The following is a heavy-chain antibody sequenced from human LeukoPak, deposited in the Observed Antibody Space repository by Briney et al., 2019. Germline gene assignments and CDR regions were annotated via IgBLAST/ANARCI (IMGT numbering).Heavy chain of an antibody. D-gene: IGHD2-2*01. CDR3: AKVASLCTSTSCVRGGFDY. Sequence: GGSLRLSCTASGFTFSSHAMSWVSQAPGKGLEWVSALSGSGGNTYYTDSVKGRFTISRDNSKNTLYLQMNSLSAEDTAKYYCAKVASLCTSTSCVRGGFDYWGQGALVTVSS. V-gene: IGHV3-23*01. CDR1: GFTFSSHA. J-gene: IGHJ4*02. CDR2: LSGSGGNT.